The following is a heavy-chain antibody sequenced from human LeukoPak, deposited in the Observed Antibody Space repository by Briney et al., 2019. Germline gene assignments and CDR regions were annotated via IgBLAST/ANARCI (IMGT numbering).Heavy chain of an antibody. Sequence: PGGSLRLSCAASGFTFSSYSMNWVRQAPGKGLEWVSSISSSSRYIYYADSVKGRFTISRDNAKNSLYLQMNSLRAEGPDVYYCARDLAAAGTRHDYWGQGTLVTVSS. D-gene: IGHD6-13*01. J-gene: IGHJ4*02. CDR2: ISSSSRYI. V-gene: IGHV3-21*01. CDR3: ARDLAAAGTRHDY. CDR1: GFTFSSYS.